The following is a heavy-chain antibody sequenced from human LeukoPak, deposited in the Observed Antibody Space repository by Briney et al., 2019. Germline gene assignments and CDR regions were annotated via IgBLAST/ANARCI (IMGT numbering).Heavy chain of an antibody. CDR1: GFTFSSYW. CDR2: ISWNSGSI. CDR3: AELGITMIGGV. J-gene: IGHJ6*04. D-gene: IGHD3-10*02. Sequence: GGSLRLSCAASGFTFSSYWMSWVRQAPGKGLEWVSGISWNSGSIGYADSVKGRFTISRDNAKNSLYLQMNSLRAEDTAVYYCAELGITMIGGVWGKGTTVTISS. V-gene: IGHV3-20*04.